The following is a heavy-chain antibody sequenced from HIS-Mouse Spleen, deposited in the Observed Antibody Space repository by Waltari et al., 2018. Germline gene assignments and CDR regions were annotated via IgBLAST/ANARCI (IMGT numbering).Heavy chain of an antibody. CDR1: GFPFSSYG. Sequence: QVQLVESGGGVVQPGGSLRLACAASGFPFSSYGMPWARQAPGKGLEWVAVIWYDGSNKYYADSVKGRFTISRDNSKNTLYLQMNSLRAEDTAVYYCARSSPYSGSFSPLDYWGQGTLVTVSS. V-gene: IGHV3-33*01. D-gene: IGHD1-26*01. CDR3: ARSSPYSGSFSPLDY. CDR2: IWYDGSNK. J-gene: IGHJ4*02.